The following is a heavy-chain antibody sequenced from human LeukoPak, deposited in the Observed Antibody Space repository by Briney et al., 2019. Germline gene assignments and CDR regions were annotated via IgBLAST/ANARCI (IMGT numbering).Heavy chain of an antibody. V-gene: IGHV4-39*07. CDR2: IYYSGST. CDR1: GGSISSNSYY. J-gene: IGHJ5*02. Sequence: SETLSLTCAVSGGSISSNSYYWGWIRQPPGKGLGWIGSIYYSGSTYYNPSLKSRVTISVDTSKNQFSLELNSVTAADSDAYYWGRGGGYGGGGNWFDPWGQGTLVTVSS. CDR3: GRGGGYGGGGNWFDP. D-gene: IGHD4-23*01.